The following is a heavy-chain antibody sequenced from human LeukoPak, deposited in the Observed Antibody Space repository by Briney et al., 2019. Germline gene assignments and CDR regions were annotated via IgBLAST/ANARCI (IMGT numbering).Heavy chain of an antibody. CDR2: IKQDGSQK. CDR3: ATPLDYYDSSGYHQGGD. J-gene: IGHJ4*02. D-gene: IGHD3-22*01. CDR1: GFTFSSYW. Sequence: TGGSLRLSCAASGFTFSSYWMTWVRQAPGKGLEWVANIKQDGSQKYYVDSVKGRFTISRDNAKNSLYLQMNSLRAEDTAVYYCATPLDYYDSSGYHQGGDWGQGTPVTVSS. V-gene: IGHV3-7*03.